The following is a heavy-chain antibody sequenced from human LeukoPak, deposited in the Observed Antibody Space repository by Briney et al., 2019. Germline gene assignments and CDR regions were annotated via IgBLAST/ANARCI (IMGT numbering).Heavy chain of an antibody. CDR1: GFTVSSNY. V-gene: IGHV3-53*01. CDR2: IYSGGRT. D-gene: IGHD6-13*01. J-gene: IGHJ4*02. CDR3: AKSRSGSSNWALRIFDN. Sequence: GGSLRLSCAASGFTVSSNYMSWVRQAPGKGLEWVSVIYSGGRTYYADSVKGRFTISRDTSKNTLFLHMNSLRAEDTAVYYCAKSRSGSSNWALRIFDNWGQGTLVSVSS.